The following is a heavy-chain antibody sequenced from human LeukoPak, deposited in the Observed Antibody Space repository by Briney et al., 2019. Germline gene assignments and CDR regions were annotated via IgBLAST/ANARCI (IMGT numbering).Heavy chain of an antibody. CDR3: ARVALTGYYDY. D-gene: IGHD3-9*01. Sequence: PGGSLRLSCAASGFTFSSYDMHWVRQATGKGLEWASAIGTAGDTYYPGSVKGRFAISRENAKNSLYLQMNSLRAGDTAVYYCARVALTGYYDYWGQGTLVTVSS. V-gene: IGHV3-13*01. J-gene: IGHJ4*02. CDR1: GFTFSSYD. CDR2: IGTAGDT.